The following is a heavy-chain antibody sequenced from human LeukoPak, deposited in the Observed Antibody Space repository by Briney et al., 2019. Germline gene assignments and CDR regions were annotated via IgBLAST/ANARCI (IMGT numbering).Heavy chain of an antibody. D-gene: IGHD2-2*01. J-gene: IGHJ4*02. CDR1: GGSISSQY. V-gene: IGHV4-59*11. CDR2: SHYSGST. Sequence: SETLSLTCTVSGGSISSQYWSWIRQPPRKALEWIGYSHYSGSTKYNPSLKSRVTISVDTSKNQFSLKLSPVTAADTAVYHCARGFCRSTTCYVRPDYWGQGTLVTVSS. CDR3: ARGFCRSTTCYVRPDY.